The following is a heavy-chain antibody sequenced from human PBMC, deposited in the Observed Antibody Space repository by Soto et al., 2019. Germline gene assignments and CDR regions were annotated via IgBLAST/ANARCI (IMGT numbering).Heavy chain of an antibody. Sequence: SETLSLTCIVSGGSISSSNNYWGWIRQPPGKGLEWIGTIYYSGSTFYNPSLESRVTISVDTSKNQFSLKLSSVTAADTVVYYCARRVTMIRGVTIRWFDPWGQGTLVTVS. CDR2: IYYSGST. CDR3: ARRVTMIRGVTIRWFDP. CDR1: GGSISSSNNY. J-gene: IGHJ5*02. D-gene: IGHD3-10*01. V-gene: IGHV4-39*01.